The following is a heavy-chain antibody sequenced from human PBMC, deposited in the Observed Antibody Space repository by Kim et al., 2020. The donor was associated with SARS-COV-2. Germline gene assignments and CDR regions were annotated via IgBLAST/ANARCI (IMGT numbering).Heavy chain of an antibody. CDR3: ARDDQIKYSSSYY. D-gene: IGHD6-13*01. CDR1: GGTFSSYA. J-gene: IGHJ4*02. Sequence: SVKVSCKASGGTFSSYAISWVRQAPGQGLEWMGRIIPILGIANYAQKFQGRVTITADKSTSTAYMELSSLRSEDTAVYYCARDDQIKYSSSYYWGQGTLVTVSS. CDR2: IIPILGIA. V-gene: IGHV1-69*04.